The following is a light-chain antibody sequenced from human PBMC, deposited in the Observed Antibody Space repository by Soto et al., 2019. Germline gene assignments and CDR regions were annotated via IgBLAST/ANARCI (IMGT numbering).Light chain of an antibody. Sequence: QSVLTQPASVSGSPGQSVTISCTGTSSDVGGYNYVSWYQHHPGKAPKLMIYEVSNRPSGVSNRFSGSKSGNTASPTISGLQAEDEADYYCSSYTSISTYVFGTGTKLTVL. CDR3: SSYTSISTYV. CDR2: EVS. J-gene: IGLJ1*01. CDR1: SSDVGGYNY. V-gene: IGLV2-14*01.